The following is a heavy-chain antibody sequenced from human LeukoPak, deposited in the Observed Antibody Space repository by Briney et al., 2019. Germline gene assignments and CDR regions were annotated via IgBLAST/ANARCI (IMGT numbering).Heavy chain of an antibody. V-gene: IGHV4-31*03. CDR2: IYYSGST. D-gene: IGHD3-22*01. J-gene: IGHJ4*02. CDR3: ARASGGITMIVVALPSYFDY. CDR1: GGSISSGGYY. Sequence: SETLSLTCTVSGGSISSGGYYWSWIRQHPGKGLEWIGYIYYSGSTYYNPSLKSRVTISVDTSKNQFSLKLSSATAADTAVYYCARASGGITMIVVALPSYFDYWGQGTLVTVSS.